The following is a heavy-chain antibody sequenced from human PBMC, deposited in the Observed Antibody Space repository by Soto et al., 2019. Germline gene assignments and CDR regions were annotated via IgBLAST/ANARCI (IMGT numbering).Heavy chain of an antibody. J-gene: IGHJ4*02. D-gene: IGHD1-26*01. CDR1: GYSISNGNW. V-gene: IGHV4-28*01. Sequence: QVQLQESGPGLVKPSDTLSLTCAVSGYSISNGNWWGWIRQPPGKGLEWIAYIYYSGSTYYNPSLESRASISVDTSKNQFSLELSSVTAVDTAVYFGASRASGRSVDYWGQGTLVTVSS. CDR2: IYYSGST. CDR3: ASRASGRSVDY.